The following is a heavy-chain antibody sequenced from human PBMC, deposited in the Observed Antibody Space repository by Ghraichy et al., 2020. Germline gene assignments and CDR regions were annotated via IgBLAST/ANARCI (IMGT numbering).Heavy chain of an antibody. D-gene: IGHD2-15*01. CDR3: ARVRDIELDP. CDR1: GFTFSSYC. Sequence: GGSLRLSCAASGFTFSSYCMHWVRKAPGKGLEWVANIKQDGSEKYYVDSVKGRFTISRDNAKNSLYLQMNSLRAEDTAVYYCARVRDIELDPWGQGTLVTVSS. V-gene: IGHV3-7*01. J-gene: IGHJ5*02. CDR2: IKQDGSEK.